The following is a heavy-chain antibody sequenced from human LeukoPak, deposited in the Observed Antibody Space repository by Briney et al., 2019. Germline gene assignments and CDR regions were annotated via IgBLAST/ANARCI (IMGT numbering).Heavy chain of an antibody. D-gene: IGHD4-17*01. CDR1: GFTFSSYW. CDR2: IKQDGSDK. CDR3: ARGPYGPYYFDY. J-gene: IGHJ4*02. Sequence: GGSLRLSCAASGFTFSSYWMTWVRQAPGKGLEWVANIKQDGSDKYYVDSVKGRLTISRDNAKNSLYLQMNSLGAEDTAVYFCARGPYGPYYFDYWGQGTLVTVSS. V-gene: IGHV3-7*05.